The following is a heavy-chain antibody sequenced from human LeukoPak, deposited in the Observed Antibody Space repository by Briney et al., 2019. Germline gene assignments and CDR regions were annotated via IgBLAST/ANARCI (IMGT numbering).Heavy chain of an antibody. CDR2: ISGSGVGT. V-gene: IGHV3-23*01. Sequence: GGSLRLSXAASGFTFSSYAMSWVRQAPGKGLEWVSTISGSGVGTDYADSVKGRFTISRDNSKDTLYLQMNSLRAEDTAVYYCAKDRQQLVVNYYYYMDVWGKGTTVTVSS. CDR1: GFTFSSYA. J-gene: IGHJ6*03. D-gene: IGHD6-13*01. CDR3: AKDRQQLVVNYYYYMDV.